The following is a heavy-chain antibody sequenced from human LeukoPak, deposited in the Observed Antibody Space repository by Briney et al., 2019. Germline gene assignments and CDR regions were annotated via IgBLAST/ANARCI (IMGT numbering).Heavy chain of an antibody. V-gene: IGHV3-49*04. Sequence: GGSLRLSCTASGFTFGDYAMSWVRQAPGKGLEWVGFIRSKAYGGTTEYAASVKGRFAISRDDYKSIAYLQMNSLKTEDTAVYYCTRSPIYGDYVNWGQGTLVTVSS. D-gene: IGHD4-17*01. J-gene: IGHJ4*02. CDR1: GFTFGDYA. CDR3: TRSPIYGDYVN. CDR2: IRSKAYGGTT.